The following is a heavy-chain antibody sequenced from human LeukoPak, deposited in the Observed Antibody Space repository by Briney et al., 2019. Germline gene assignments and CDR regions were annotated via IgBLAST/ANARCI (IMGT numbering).Heavy chain of an antibody. D-gene: IGHD3-3*01. CDR2: IYYSGST. CDR1: GGSISSYY. J-gene: IGHJ6*03. CDR3: ARPYYDFWSGHYYYYYMDV. V-gene: IGHV4-59*01. Sequence: SETLSLTCTVSGGSISSYYWSWIRQPPGKGLEWIGYIYYSGSTNYNPSLKSRVTISVDTSKNQFSLKLSSVTPADTAVYYCARPYYDFWSGHYYYYYMDVWGKGTTVTVSS.